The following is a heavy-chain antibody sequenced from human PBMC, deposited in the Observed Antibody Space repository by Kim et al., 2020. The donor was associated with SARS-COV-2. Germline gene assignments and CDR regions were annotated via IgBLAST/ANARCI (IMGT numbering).Heavy chain of an antibody. CDR1: GFNFNDYW. CDR3: ARTVVEVVGASDYFDL. V-gene: IGHV3-7*03. Sequence: GGSLRLSCAASGFNFNDYWMTWVRQAPGKWLEWVCNIGQDGSDKYYGDPVKGRFTISRDNTKKSLFLQMNSLRAEDTAVYYCARTVVEVVGASDYFDLWG. D-gene: IGHD2-2*01. CDR2: IGQDGSDK. J-gene: IGHJ4*01.